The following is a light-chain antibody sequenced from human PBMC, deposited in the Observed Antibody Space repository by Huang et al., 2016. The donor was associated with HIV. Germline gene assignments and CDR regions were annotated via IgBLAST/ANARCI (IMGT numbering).Light chain of an antibody. V-gene: IGKV1-9*01. CDR2: GAS. J-gene: IGKJ2*01. CDR3: QQLNSFPL. CDR1: QGISSY. Sequence: IQLTQSPSSLSASVGDRVTITCRASQGISSYLAWYQQKAGKDHKPLIYGASTLQSGVPAMFGGSKSGTDFTLTITNLQPEDFATYYCQQLNSFPLFGQGTKLEIK.